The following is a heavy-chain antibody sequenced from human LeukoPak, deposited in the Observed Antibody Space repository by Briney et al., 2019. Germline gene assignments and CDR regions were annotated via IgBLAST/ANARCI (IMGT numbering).Heavy chain of an antibody. CDR3: ARDDAPNMITFGGVIGLFDY. CDR1: GFTFSSYA. Sequence: PGRSLRLSCAASGFTFSSYAMHWVRQAPGKGLEWVAVISYDGSNKYYADSVKGRFTISRDNSKNTLYLQMNSLRAVDTAVYYCARDDAPNMITFGGVIGLFDYWGQGTLVTVSS. V-gene: IGHV3-30*04. D-gene: IGHD3-16*02. J-gene: IGHJ4*02. CDR2: ISYDGSNK.